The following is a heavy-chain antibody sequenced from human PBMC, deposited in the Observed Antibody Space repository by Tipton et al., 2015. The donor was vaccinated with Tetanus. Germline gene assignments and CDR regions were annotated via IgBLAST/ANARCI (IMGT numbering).Heavy chain of an antibody. D-gene: IGHD1-7*01. CDR3: ATETGNYYY. Sequence: GSLRLSCAASGSSFSSYTMTWVRQAPGKGLEWVSTINIYGDHTFYADSVRGRFTISRDNYRYTLFLQMESLRAEDTAVYYCATETGNYYYWGQGTLVTVSS. CDR1: GSSFSSYT. CDR2: INIYGDHT. V-gene: IGHV3-23*01. J-gene: IGHJ4*02.